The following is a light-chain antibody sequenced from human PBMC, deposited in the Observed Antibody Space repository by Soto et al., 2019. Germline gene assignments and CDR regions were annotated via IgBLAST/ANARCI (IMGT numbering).Light chain of an antibody. J-gene: IGKJ4*01. CDR3: QQLKSYPLT. CDR2: DAS. Sequence: IQMTQSPSTLSASLGDRVIVTCRASQTIGSWLAWYQQKPGRAPKLLIFDASSLQSGAPSRFSGSGSGTEFALTISSLQPEDSATYYCQQLKSYPLTFGGGTKVDI. CDR1: QTIGSW. V-gene: IGKV1-5*01.